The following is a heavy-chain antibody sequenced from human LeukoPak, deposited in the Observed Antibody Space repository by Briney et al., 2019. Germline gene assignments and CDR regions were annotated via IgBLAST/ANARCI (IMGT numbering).Heavy chain of an antibody. CDR3: ASEGDYQGWFDP. Sequence: ASVTVSCKASGYTFTSYGISWVRQAPGQGLEWMGWISAYNGNTNYAQKLQGRVTMTTDTSTSTAYMELRGLRSDDTAVYYCASEGDYQGWFDPWGQGTLVTVSS. J-gene: IGHJ5*02. V-gene: IGHV1-18*01. D-gene: IGHD4-17*01. CDR2: ISAYNGNT. CDR1: GYTFTSYG.